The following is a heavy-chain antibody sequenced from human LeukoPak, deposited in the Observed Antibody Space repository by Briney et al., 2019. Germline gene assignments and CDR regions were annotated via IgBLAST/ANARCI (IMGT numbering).Heavy chain of an antibody. V-gene: IGHV3-33*06. CDR1: GFSFSDYG. D-gene: IGHD2/OR15-2a*01. J-gene: IGHJ4*02. CDR2: IWYDGSNE. CDR3: AKERSFGTWLGDY. Sequence: GGSLRLSCAASGFSFSDYGMHWVRQAPGKGLEWVALIWYDGSNEYYADSVKGRFTISRDNSKNTLYLQMNTLRAEDTAVYYCAKERSFGTWLGDYWGQGTLVTVSS.